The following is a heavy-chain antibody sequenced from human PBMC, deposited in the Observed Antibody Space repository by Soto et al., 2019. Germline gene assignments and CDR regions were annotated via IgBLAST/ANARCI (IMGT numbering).Heavy chain of an antibody. Sequence: QVQLVESGGGVAQPGRSLRLSCAASGFTFSSYGMHWVRQAPGKGLEGVAVIWYDGSNKYHADSVKGRFTISRDNSKNTLYLQMNSLRVEDTAVYYCARDLWDIVVGYGMDVWGQGTTLTVTS. CDR3: ARDLWDIVVGYGMDV. CDR1: GFTFSSYG. J-gene: IGHJ6*02. D-gene: IGHD2-2*01. V-gene: IGHV3-33*01. CDR2: IWYDGSNK.